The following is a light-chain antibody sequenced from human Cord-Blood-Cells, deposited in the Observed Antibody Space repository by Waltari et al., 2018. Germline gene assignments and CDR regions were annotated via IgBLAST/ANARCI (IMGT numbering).Light chain of an antibody. Sequence: EIVLTQSPGTLSLSPRERATLPCRASQSVSSSYLAWYQQKPGQAPRLLIYGASSRATGIPDRFSGSGSGTDFTLTISRLEPEDFAVYYCQQYGSSPLTFGGGTKVEIK. CDR2: GAS. J-gene: IGKJ4*01. CDR3: QQYGSSPLT. CDR1: QSVSSSY. V-gene: IGKV3-20*01.